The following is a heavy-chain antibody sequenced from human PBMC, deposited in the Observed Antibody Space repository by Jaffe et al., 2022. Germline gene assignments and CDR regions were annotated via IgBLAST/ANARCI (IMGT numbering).Heavy chain of an antibody. CDR1: GYTFTSYY. CDR3: ARLTASYSSGWPTFDY. V-gene: IGHV1-46*03. CDR2: INPSGGST. Sequence: QVQLVQSGAEVKKPGASVKVSCKASGYTFTSYYMHWVRQAPGQGLEWMGIINPSGGSTSYAQKFQGRVTMTRDTSTSTVYMELSSLRSEDTAVYYCARLTASYSSGWPTFDYWGQGTLVTVSS. J-gene: IGHJ4*02. D-gene: IGHD6-19*01.